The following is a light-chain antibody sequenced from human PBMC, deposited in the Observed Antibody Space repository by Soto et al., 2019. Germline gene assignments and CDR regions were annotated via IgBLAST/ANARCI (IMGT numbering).Light chain of an antibody. J-gene: IGKJ4*01. CDR2: DAS. Sequence: EIVLTQSPAPLSLSPGERATLSCRASQSVSSYLAWYQQKPGQAPRLLIYDASNRATGIPARFSGSGSGTDFTLTISRLEPEDFAVYDGQQRSNWPLTFGGGTKVEIK. CDR1: QSVSSY. CDR3: QQRSNWPLT. V-gene: IGKV3-11*01.